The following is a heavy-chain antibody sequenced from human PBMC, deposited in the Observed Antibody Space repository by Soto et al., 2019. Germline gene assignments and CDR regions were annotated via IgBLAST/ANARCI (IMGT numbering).Heavy chain of an antibody. CDR3: ARVEWLLSTNWFDP. CDR2: IYYSGST. V-gene: IGHV4-30-4*01. Sequence: PSETLSLTCTVSGGSISSGDYYWSWIRQPPGKGLEWIGYIYYSGSTYYNPSLKSRVTISVDTSKNQFSLKLSSVTAADTAVYYCARVEWLLSTNWFDPWGQGTLVTVSS. D-gene: IGHD3-3*01. CDR1: GGSISSGDYY. J-gene: IGHJ5*02.